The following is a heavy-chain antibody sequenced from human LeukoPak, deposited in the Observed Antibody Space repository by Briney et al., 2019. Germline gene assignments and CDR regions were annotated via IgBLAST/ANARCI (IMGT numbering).Heavy chain of an antibody. CDR2: IGTAGDT. Sequence: GGSLRLSCAASGFTFSSYDMHWVRQATGKGLEWVSAIGTAGDTYYPGSVKGRFTISRENAKNSLYLQMNSLRAGDTAVYYCARAGVWFEEFAFDIWGQGTMVTVSS. D-gene: IGHD3-10*01. J-gene: IGHJ3*02. CDR1: GFTFSSYD. V-gene: IGHV3-13*01. CDR3: ARAGVWFEEFAFDI.